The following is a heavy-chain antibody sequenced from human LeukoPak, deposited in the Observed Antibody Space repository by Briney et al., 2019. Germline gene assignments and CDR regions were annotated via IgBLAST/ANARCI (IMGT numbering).Heavy chain of an antibody. V-gene: IGHV3-33*06. Sequence: PGRSLRLSCAASGFTFSSYGMHWVRQAPGRGLEWVAVIWYDGSNKYYADSVKGRFTISRDNSKNTLYLQMNSLRAEATAVYYCAKDQAVAGPGWYYMDVWGKGTTVTVSS. J-gene: IGHJ6*03. CDR3: AKDQAVAGPGWYYMDV. D-gene: IGHD6-19*01. CDR2: IWYDGSNK. CDR1: GFTFSSYG.